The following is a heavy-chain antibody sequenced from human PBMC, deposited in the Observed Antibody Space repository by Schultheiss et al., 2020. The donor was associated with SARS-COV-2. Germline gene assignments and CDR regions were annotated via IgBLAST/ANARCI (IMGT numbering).Heavy chain of an antibody. Sequence: GGSLRLSCAASGFTVSSNYMSWVRQAPGKGLEWVSVIYSGGNTYYADSVKGRFTISRDNSKNTLYLQMNSLRAEDTAVYYCAEQWELLGAFDYWGQGTLVTVSS. D-gene: IGHD1-26*01. CDR2: IYSGGNT. V-gene: IGHV3-66*01. J-gene: IGHJ4*02. CDR3: AEQWELLGAFDY. CDR1: GFTVSSNY.